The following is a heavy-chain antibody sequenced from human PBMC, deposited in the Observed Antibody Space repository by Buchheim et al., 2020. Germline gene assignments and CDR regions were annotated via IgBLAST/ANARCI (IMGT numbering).Heavy chain of an antibody. J-gene: IGHJ6*02. CDR1: GFTFSSYG. D-gene: IGHD3-3*01. V-gene: IGHV3-33*01. CDR2: IWYDGSNK. Sequence: QVQLVESGGGVVQPGRSLRLSCAASGFTFSSYGMHWVRQAPGKGLEWVAVIWYDGSNKYYADSVKGRFTISRDNSKNTLYLQMNSLRAEDTAVYYCARDIWGKDYDFWSGSRWYGMDVWGQGTT. CDR3: ARDIWGKDYDFWSGSRWYGMDV.